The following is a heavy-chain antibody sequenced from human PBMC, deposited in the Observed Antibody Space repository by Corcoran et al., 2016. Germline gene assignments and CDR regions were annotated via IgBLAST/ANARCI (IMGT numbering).Heavy chain of an antibody. CDR3: VSDADTTPPLLHADD. CDR1: GFTFSSYS. Sequence: EVHLVESGGGLVQPGGSLRLSCAASGFTFSSYSMNWVRQAPGKGLEWVSYISNSGTSIYYADSVKGRFSISRDNAKNSGYLQMNSLRVEDTAVYYCVSDADTTPPLLHADDWGQGILVSVSS. CDR2: ISNSGTSI. J-gene: IGHJ4*02. D-gene: IGHD5-18*01. V-gene: IGHV3-48*04.